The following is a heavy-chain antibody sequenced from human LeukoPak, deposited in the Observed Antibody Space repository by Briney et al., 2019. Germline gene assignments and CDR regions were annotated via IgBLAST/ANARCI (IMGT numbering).Heavy chain of an antibody. CDR3: ARGVFSSTPDWFDP. D-gene: IGHD3-3*01. CDR1: GGSISSYY. V-gene: IGHV4-4*07. CDR2: IYTSGST. Sequence: SQTLSLTCTVSGGSISSYYWSWIRQPAGKGLEWIGRIYTSGSTNYTPSIKSLVTMSVATSKNKPCLKLSSVTAADTAVYYWARGVFSSTPDWFDPCGQGNLVTVSS. J-gene: IGHJ5*02.